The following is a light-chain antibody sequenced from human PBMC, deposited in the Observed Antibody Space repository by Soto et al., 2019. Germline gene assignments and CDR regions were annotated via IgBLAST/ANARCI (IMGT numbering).Light chain of an antibody. CDR3: GSWDICVFAYV. J-gene: IGLJ1*01. Sequence: QPSSVSAAIAEKATFSYTGSSSNIGGNSGSWYQQLPGTAPKLLSSDDNKRPSGIPDRFSGSKSGTSATLGITGFQTGDEADYYCGSWDICVFAYVFGTGTKVTVL. CDR1: SSNIGGNS. V-gene: IGLV1-51*01. CDR2: DDN.